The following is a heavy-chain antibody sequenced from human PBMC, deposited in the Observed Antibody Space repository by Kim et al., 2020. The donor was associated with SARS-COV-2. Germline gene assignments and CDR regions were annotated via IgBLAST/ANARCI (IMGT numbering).Heavy chain of an antibody. CDR3: ARAPSVTTNYYYYGMDV. CDR1: GFTFSSYG. Sequence: GGTLRNSYENSGFTFSSYGMHWVRQAPGKGLEWVAVIWYDGSNKYYADSVKGRFTISRDNSKNTLYLQMNSLRAEDTAVYYCARAPSVTTNYYYYGMDVWGQGTTVTVSS. D-gene: IGHD4-17*01. J-gene: IGHJ6*02. V-gene: IGHV3-33*08. CDR2: IWYDGSNK.